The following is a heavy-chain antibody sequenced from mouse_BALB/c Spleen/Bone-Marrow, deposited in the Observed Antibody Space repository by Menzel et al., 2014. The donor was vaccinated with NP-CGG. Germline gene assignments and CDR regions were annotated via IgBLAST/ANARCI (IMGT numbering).Heavy chain of an antibody. D-gene: IGHD1-1*01. V-gene: IGHV5-17*02. CDR1: GFTFSSFG. CDR2: TSSGSSTI. CDR3: ARKRYYSGFAY. J-gene: IGHJ3*01. Sequence: EVHLVESGGGLVQPGGSRKLSCAASGFTFSSFGMHWVRQAPEKGLEWVAYTSSGSSTIYYADTVKGRFTISRDNPKNTLFLQMTSLRSEDTAMYYCARKRYYSGFAYWGQGTLVTVSA.